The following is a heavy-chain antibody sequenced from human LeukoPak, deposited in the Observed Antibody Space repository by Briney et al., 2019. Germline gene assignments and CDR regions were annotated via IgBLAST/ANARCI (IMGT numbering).Heavy chain of an antibody. CDR3: ARDEETVAGLNGFDL. V-gene: IGHV3-21*01. CDR1: EFAFSSYS. Sequence: PGGSLRLSCAASEFAFSSYSMNWFRQAPGKGLEWVASITSGSKYIFYADSVRGRFTISRDNAENPLFLHMKSLRADDTGVYFCARDEETVAGLNGFDLWGQGTLVTVSS. J-gene: IGHJ4*02. D-gene: IGHD6-19*01. CDR2: ITSGSKYI.